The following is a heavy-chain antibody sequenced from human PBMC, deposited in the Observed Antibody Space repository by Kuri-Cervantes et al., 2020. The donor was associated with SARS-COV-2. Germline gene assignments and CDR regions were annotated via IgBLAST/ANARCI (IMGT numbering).Heavy chain of an antibody. D-gene: IGHD3-10*01. CDR2: ISGSGGST. Sequence: GESLKISCAASGFTFSSYAMGWVRPAPGKGLEWVSAISGSGGSTYYADSLKGRFTISRDNAKNSLYLQMNSLRAEDTAVYYCAGETSEVDYWGQGTLVTVSS. CDR3: AGETSEVDY. V-gene: IGHV3-23*01. J-gene: IGHJ4*02. CDR1: GFTFSSYA.